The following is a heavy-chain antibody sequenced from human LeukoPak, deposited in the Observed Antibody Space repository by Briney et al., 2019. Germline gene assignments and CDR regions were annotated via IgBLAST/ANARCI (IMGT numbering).Heavy chain of an antibody. D-gene: IGHD5-24*01. CDR2: LLYDGSNK. CDR3: ASGWLQQPNIRSGYFDY. Sequence: GGALRLSCGASGFTFRSYAVHWGRPAPGKGLAWVAVLLYDGSNKYYADSVKGRFTISRDNSKNTLYLQMNSLRAEDTAVYYCASGWLQQPNIRSGYFDYWGQGNLVTVSS. V-gene: IGHV3-30-3*01. CDR1: GFTFRSYA. J-gene: IGHJ4*02.